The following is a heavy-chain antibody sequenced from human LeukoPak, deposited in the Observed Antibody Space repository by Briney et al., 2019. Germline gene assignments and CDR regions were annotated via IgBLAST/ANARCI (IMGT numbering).Heavy chain of an antibody. Sequence: PGGSLRLSCAASGFTFSSYAMHWVRQAPGKGLEYVSAISSNGGSTYYANSVKGRFTISRDNSKNTLYLQMGSLRAEDMAVYYCARWPLYSYGYMGDAFDIWGQGTMVTVSS. CDR3: ARWPLYSYGYMGDAFDI. CDR1: GFTFSSYA. J-gene: IGHJ3*02. CDR2: ISSNGGST. D-gene: IGHD5-18*01. V-gene: IGHV3-64*01.